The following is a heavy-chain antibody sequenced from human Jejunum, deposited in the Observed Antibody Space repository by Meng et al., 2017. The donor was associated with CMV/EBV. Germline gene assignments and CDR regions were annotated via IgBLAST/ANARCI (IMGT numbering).Heavy chain of an antibody. Sequence: SGFTVSNAWMSWVRPAPGKGLEWVAVISYDGYTKKYADSVQGRFTISRDNSKNMLYLQLNSARTEDTAVYYCAGFDYSLYNFDYWGQGTLVTVSS. V-gene: IGHV3-30-3*01. D-gene: IGHD4-11*01. CDR2: ISYDGYTK. J-gene: IGHJ4*02. CDR3: AGFDYSLYNFDY. CDR1: GFTVSNAW.